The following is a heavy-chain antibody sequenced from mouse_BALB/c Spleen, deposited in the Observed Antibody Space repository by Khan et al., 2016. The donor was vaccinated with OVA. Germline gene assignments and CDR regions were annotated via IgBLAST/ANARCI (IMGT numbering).Heavy chain of an antibody. CDR2: ISYSGNT. V-gene: IGHV3-2*02. Sequence: EVQLQESGPGLVKPSQSLSLTCTVTGFSITSDYAWNWIRQFPGNKLEWMGYISYSGNTKYNPSLKSRIFITRDTSKNQFFLQLNSVTIEDTATYYCARVYGGYLNYWGQGTTPTVPS. CDR1: GFSITSDYA. D-gene: IGHD1-1*01. CDR3: ARVYGGYLNY. J-gene: IGHJ2*01.